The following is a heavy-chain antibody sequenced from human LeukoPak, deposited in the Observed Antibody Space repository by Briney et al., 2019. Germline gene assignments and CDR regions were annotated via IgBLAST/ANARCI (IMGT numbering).Heavy chain of an antibody. CDR2: MNPNSGNT. V-gene: IGHV1-8*03. J-gene: IGHJ6*03. CDR1: GYTFTSYD. D-gene: IGHD6-13*01. CDR3: ARYSSSRYYYYYMDV. Sequence: ASVKVSCKASGYTFTSYDINWVRQATGQGLEWMGWMNPNSGNTGYAQKFQGRVTITRNTSISTAYMELSSLRSEDTAVYYCARYSSSRYYYYYMDVWGKGTTVTISS.